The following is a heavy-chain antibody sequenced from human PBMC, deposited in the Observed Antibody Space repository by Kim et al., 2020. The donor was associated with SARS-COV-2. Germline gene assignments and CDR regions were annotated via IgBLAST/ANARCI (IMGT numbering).Heavy chain of an antibody. Sequence: NDADAVKGRFTISRDNAENTLYLEMNSLRVEDTAVYYCAKSRYSTSSLDVWGQGTTVTVSS. CDR3: AKSRYSTSSLDV. D-gene: IGHD6-6*01. V-gene: IGHV3-74*01. J-gene: IGHJ6*02.